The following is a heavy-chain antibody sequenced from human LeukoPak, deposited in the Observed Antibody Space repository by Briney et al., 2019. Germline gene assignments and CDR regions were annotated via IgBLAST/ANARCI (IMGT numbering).Heavy chain of an antibody. CDR1: GGSCIDYQ. J-gene: IGHJ4*02. D-gene: IGHD6-19*01. Sequence: KPSETLSLTCAVYGGSCIDYQWTWIRQPPGKGLEWIGKINHSGSSNYNPSLKSRVTISVDMSKSQFSLELSSVTAADTAVYYCARGLLSRASFPVYSSGWYYFDYRGQGTLVPVSS. CDR2: INHSGSS. V-gene: IGHV4-34*01. CDR3: ARGLLSRASFPVYSSGWYYFDY.